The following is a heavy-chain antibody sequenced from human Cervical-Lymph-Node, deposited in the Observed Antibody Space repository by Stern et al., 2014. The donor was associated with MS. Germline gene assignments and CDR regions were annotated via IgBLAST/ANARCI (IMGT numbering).Heavy chain of an antibody. CDR2: ISGSDGSS. CDR1: GFTFSSYA. V-gene: IGHV3-23*04. J-gene: IGHJ4*02. D-gene: IGHD6-19*01. CDR3: AKVYGSGPFDY. Sequence: VQLVESGGTLVQPGGSLRLSCAASGFTFSSYAMSWVRQAPGKGLEWDTVISGSDGSSFYADSVKGRFTISRDNSKNTLFLQMNSLRAEDTAVYYCAKVYGSGPFDYWGQGTLVTVSS.